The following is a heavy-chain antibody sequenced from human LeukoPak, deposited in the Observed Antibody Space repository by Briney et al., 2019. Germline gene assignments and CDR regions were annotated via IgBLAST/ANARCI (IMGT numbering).Heavy chain of an antibody. CDR2: INHSGST. V-gene: IGHV4-34*01. Sequence: PSETLSLTCAVYGGSFSGYYWSWIRQPPGKGLEWIGEINHSGSTNYNPSLKSRVTISVDTSKNQFSPKLSSVTAADTAVYYCARSVGSELYSYGTFDYWGQGTLVTVSS. CDR3: ARSVGSELYSYGTFDY. D-gene: IGHD5-18*01. CDR1: GGSFSGYY. J-gene: IGHJ4*02.